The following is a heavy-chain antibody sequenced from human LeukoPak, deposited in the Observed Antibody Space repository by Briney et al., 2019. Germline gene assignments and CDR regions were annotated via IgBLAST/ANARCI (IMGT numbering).Heavy chain of an antibody. Sequence: GGSLRLSCGASRFTFSNYWMSWARQAPGKGLEWVASINHNGNVNYYVDSVKGRFTISRDNAKNSLYLQMSNLRAEDTAVYFCARGGGLDVWGQGATVTVSS. CDR2: INHNGNVN. CDR3: ARGGGLDV. J-gene: IGHJ6*02. V-gene: IGHV3-7*03. CDR1: RFTFSNYW. D-gene: IGHD3-16*01.